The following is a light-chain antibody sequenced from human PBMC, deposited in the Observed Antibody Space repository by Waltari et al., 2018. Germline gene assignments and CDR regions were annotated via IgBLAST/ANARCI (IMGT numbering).Light chain of an antibody. J-gene: IGKJ4*01. V-gene: IGKV3-11*01. Sequence: EILLPPSPVPLSVSPGERATLSCKASHSVRSYLAWYQQKPVQAPRLLIYDAANRASGIPARFSGSGSGTDFTLTISNVEPEDFAVYYCQQRHDWPLNFGGGTKLEIK. CDR2: DAA. CDR1: HSVRSY. CDR3: QQRHDWPLN.